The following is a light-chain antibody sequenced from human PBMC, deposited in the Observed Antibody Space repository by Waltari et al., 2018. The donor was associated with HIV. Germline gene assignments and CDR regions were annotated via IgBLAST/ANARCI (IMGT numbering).Light chain of an antibody. CDR1: SHAVGHYDY. J-gene: IGLJ2*01. CDR2: EVS. Sequence: QSALTQPASVSGSPGQSITISCTGTSHAVGHYDYVSWYRQHPGKAPKLIIYEVSNRPSGVSNRFSGSKSVNTASLTISGLQAEDEADYYCSSYTTRSTVIFGGGTKLTVL. V-gene: IGLV2-14*01. CDR3: SSYTTRSTVI.